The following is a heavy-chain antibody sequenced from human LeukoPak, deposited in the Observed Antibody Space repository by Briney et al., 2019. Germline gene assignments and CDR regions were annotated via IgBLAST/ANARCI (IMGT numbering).Heavy chain of an antibody. Sequence: ASVKVSCKASGYTFTGYYMHWVRQAPGQGLEWMGWINPNSGGTNFAQKFQGRVAMTRDTSISTAYLELGSLRSDDTAVYFCARARWQLVPYFDSWGQGTLVTVSS. D-gene: IGHD6-6*01. V-gene: IGHV1-2*02. CDR1: GYTFTGYY. J-gene: IGHJ4*02. CDR3: ARARWQLVPYFDS. CDR2: INPNSGGT.